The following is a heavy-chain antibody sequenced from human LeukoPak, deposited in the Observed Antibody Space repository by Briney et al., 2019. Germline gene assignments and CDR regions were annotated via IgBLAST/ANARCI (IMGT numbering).Heavy chain of an antibody. CDR1: GLTFSSYA. CDR3: ARVLRYCSGGNCYSGGLGYMDV. V-gene: IGHV3-23*01. Sequence: GGSLRLSCAASGLTFSSYAMSWVRQAPGKGLEWVSAISGSGGSTYYADSVKGRFTISRDNAKNSLFLQMNSLRAEDTAVYYCARVLRYCSGGNCYSGGLGYMDVWGKGTTVTISS. J-gene: IGHJ6*03. D-gene: IGHD2-15*01. CDR2: ISGSGGST.